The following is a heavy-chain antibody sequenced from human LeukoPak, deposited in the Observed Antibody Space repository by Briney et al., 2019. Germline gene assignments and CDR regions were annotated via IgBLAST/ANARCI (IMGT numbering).Heavy chain of an antibody. CDR3: ARVRGGWFPLDY. Sequence: ASVKVSCKASGYTFTSYAMHWVRQAPGQRLEWMGWINAGNGNTKYSQKFQGRVTITRDTSASTAYMGLSSLRSEDTAVYYCARVRGGWFPLDYWGQGTLATVSS. V-gene: IGHV1-3*01. CDR1: GYTFTSYA. D-gene: IGHD6-19*01. J-gene: IGHJ4*02. CDR2: INAGNGNT.